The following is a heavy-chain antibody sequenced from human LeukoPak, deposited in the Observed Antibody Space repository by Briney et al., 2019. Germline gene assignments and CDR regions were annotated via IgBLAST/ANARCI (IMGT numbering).Heavy chain of an antibody. Sequence: PGGSLRLSCAASGFTFSDYAMHWVRQAPGKGLEWVAFISWDGSDKYYADSVKGRFTISRNNSKNTLYLQMNSLRTEDTAAYLCARDQEEQWLLSEYWGQGTLVTVSS. CDR2: ISWDGSDK. CDR3: ARDQEEQWLLSEY. J-gene: IGHJ4*02. D-gene: IGHD6-19*01. CDR1: GFTFSDYA. V-gene: IGHV3-30-3*01.